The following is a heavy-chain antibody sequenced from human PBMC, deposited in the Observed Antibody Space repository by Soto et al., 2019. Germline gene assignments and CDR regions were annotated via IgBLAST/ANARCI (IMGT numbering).Heavy chain of an antibody. J-gene: IGHJ5*02. CDR1: GGSISSSSYY. V-gene: IGHV4-39*01. CDR2: IYYSGST. D-gene: IGHD3-22*01. CDR3: ARQGHYYDSSGYHNWFDP. Sequence: PSETLSLSCTVSGGSISSSSYYWGWIRQPPGKGLEWIGSIYYSGSTYYNPSLKSRVTISVDTSKNQFYLKLSSVTAADTAVYYFARQGHYYDSSGYHNWFDPWGQGTLVTVSS.